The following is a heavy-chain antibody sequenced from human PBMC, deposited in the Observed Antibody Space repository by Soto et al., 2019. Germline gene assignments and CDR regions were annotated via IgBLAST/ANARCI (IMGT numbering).Heavy chain of an antibody. CDR2: IYYSGST. D-gene: IGHD2-8*01. Sequence: KPSETLSLTCTVSGGSISSSSYYWGWIRQPPGKGLEWIGSIYYSGSTYYNPSLKSRVTISVDTSKNQFSLKLSSVTAADTAVYYCASPSYCTNGVCYHFDYWGQGTLVTVSS. J-gene: IGHJ4*02. CDR1: GGSISSSSYY. CDR3: ASPSYCTNGVCYHFDY. V-gene: IGHV4-39*01.